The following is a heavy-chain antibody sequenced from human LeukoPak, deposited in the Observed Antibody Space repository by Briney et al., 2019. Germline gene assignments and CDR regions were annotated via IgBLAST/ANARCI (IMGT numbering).Heavy chain of an antibody. V-gene: IGHV4-39*01. Sequence: KASETLSLTCTVSGGSIISSVYYWVWIRQPPGKGLEWIGSIYYSGSTYYNPSLKSRLTISVDTSKNQFSLHLSSVTAADTAVYYCATHAPFPRISHPGEDWGQGTLVTVSS. CDR1: GGSIISSVYY. CDR2: IYYSGST. J-gene: IGHJ4*02. D-gene: IGHD3-3*02. CDR3: ATHAPFPRISHPGED.